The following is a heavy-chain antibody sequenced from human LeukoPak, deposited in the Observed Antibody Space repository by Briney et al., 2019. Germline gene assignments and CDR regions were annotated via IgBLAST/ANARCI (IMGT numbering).Heavy chain of an antibody. J-gene: IGHJ4*02. Sequence: SETLSLTCTVSGGSITTSTYYWGWIRQPPGKGLEWIGTIYYSGYTYYNPSLESRVTIFVDTSKNQFSLKLSSVTAADTAVYYCARHRSGWLQSSFDYWGQGTLVTVSS. CDR1: GGSITTSTYY. V-gene: IGHV4-39*01. CDR2: IYYSGYT. CDR3: ARHRSGWLQSSFDY. D-gene: IGHD5-24*01.